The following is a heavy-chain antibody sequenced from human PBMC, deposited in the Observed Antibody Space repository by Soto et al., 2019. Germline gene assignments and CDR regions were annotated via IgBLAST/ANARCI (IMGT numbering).Heavy chain of an antibody. CDR3: ARDMAFGYYDSGGYYYALDC. Sequence: PGGSLRLSCAASGFTFSSYWMSWVRQAPGKGLEWVANIKQDGSEKYYVDSVKGRFTISRDNAKNSLYLQMNSLRAEDTAVYYCARDMAFGYYDSGGYYYALDCWGQGTLVTVSS. CDR2: IKQDGSEK. CDR1: GFTFSSYW. V-gene: IGHV3-7*03. D-gene: IGHD3-22*01. J-gene: IGHJ4*02.